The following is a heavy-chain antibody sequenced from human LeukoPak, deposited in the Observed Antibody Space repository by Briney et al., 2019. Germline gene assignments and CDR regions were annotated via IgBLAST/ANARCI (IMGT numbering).Heavy chain of an antibody. CDR3: ARGRSGCSGGSCYHNWFDP. Sequence: SETLSLTCAVYGGSFSGYYWSWIRQPPGKGLEWIGEINHSGSTNYNPSLKSRVTISVDTSKNQFSLKLSSVTAADTAVYYCARGRSGCSGGSCYHNWFDPWGQGTLVTVSS. V-gene: IGHV4-34*01. CDR1: GGSFSGYY. CDR2: INHSGST. D-gene: IGHD2-15*01. J-gene: IGHJ5*02.